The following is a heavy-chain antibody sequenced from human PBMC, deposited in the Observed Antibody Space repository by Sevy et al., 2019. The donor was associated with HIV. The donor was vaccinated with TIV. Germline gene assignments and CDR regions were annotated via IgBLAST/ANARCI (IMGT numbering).Heavy chain of an antibody. D-gene: IGHD4-17*01. CDR2: INPNDGVT. CDR3: ARLTTRPTSDLYGMDV. J-gene: IGHJ6*02. CDR1: GYTFSDYY. Sequence: ASVKVSCKASGYTFSDYYIHWVRQAPGQGLEWMAWINPNDGVTHYAQSFQGGVTLTRDTSVSTAYMGMRGLRYDDTAIYYCARLTTRPTSDLYGMDVWGQGTPVTVSS. V-gene: IGHV1-2*02.